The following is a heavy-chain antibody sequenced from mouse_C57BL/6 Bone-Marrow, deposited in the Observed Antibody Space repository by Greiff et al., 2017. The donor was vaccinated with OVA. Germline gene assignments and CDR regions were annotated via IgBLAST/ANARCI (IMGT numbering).Heavy chain of an antibody. J-gene: IGHJ2*01. CDR1: GYTFTSYW. CDR2: INPSNGGT. CDR3: AREDMVTTETAYYFDY. V-gene: IGHV1-53*01. Sequence: VQLQQPGTELVKPGASVKLSCKASGYTFTSYWMHWVKQRPGQGLEWIGNINPSNGGTNYNEKFKSKATLTVDKSSSTAYMQLSSLTSEDSAVYYCAREDMVTTETAYYFDYWGQGTTLTVSS. D-gene: IGHD2-2*01.